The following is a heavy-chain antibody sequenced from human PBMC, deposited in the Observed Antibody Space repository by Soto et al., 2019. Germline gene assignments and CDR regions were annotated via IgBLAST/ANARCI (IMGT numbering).Heavy chain of an antibody. J-gene: IGHJ5*02. Sequence: SEPLSLTCTVPRAPMNSYHWSWIRQPAGKGLEWIGHIHSSGSTNYNPSLKSRVTMSVDTSKNQFSLRLMSLTAADTAVYYCARDQGVAAAGITWFDPWGQGSLGTVSS. D-gene: IGHD6-13*01. CDR3: ARDQGVAAAGITWFDP. CDR2: IHSSGST. V-gene: IGHV4-4*07. CDR1: RAPMNSYH.